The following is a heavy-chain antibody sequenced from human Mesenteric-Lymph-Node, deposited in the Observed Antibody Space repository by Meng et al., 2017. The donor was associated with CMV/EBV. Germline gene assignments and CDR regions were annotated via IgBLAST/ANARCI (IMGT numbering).Heavy chain of an antibody. V-gene: IGHV4-31*03. CDR3: ATFGELFGNWFDP. CDR1: GGSISSGGYY. D-gene: IGHD3-10*01. Sequence: LRLSCTVSGGSISSGGYYWSWIRQHPGKGLEWIGYIYYSGSTYYNPSLKSRVTISVDTSKNQFSLKLSSVTAADTAVYYCATFGELFGNWFDPWGQGTLVTVSS. CDR2: IYYSGST. J-gene: IGHJ5*02.